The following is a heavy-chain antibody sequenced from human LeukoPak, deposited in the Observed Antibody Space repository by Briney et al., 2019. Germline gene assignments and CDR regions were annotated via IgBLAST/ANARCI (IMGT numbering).Heavy chain of an antibody. D-gene: IGHD3-3*01. CDR2: ISYDGSNK. J-gene: IGHJ4*02. Sequence: GGSLRLSCAASGFTFSSYGMHCVRQAPGKGLEWVAVISYDGSNKYYADSVKGRFTISRDNSKNTLYLQMNSLRAEDTAVYYCAKDLLESSLNYDFWSGFYGWDYWGQGTLVTVSS. CDR1: GFTFSSYG. V-gene: IGHV3-30*18. CDR3: AKDLLESSLNYDFWSGFYGWDY.